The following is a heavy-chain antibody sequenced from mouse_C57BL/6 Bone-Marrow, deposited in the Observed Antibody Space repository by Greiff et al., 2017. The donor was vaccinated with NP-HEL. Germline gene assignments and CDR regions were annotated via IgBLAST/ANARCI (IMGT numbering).Heavy chain of an antibody. CDR1: GYTFTSYW. CDR3: ARSYYGSSYGFV. J-gene: IGHJ1*03. CDR2: IYPGSGST. Sequence: QVQLQQPGAELVKPGASVKMSCKASGYTFTSYWITWVKQRPGQGLEWIGDIYPGSGSTNYNEKFKSKATLTVDTSSSTAYMQLSSLTSEDSAVYCCARSYYGSSYGFVWGTGTTVTVSS. D-gene: IGHD1-1*01. V-gene: IGHV1-55*01.